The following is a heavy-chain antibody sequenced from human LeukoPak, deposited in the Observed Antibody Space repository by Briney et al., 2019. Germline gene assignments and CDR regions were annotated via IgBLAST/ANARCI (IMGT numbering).Heavy chain of an antibody. V-gene: IGHV3-15*01. D-gene: IGHD3-10*01. CDR2: IKSKGDGETT. J-gene: IGHJ4*02. Sequence: PGGSLRLSCAASGFNFNHAWMTWVRQAPGKGLEWVGRIKSKGDGETTDYGAPVKGRFTMSRDDSKATVYLQMNLLQAEDTAMYYCATDLVLTMIRGVIVHWGQGALVTVSS. CDR1: GFNFNHAW. CDR3: ATDLVLTMIRGVIVH.